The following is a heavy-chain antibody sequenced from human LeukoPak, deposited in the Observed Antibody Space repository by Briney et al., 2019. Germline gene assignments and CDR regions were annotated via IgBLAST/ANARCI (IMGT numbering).Heavy chain of an antibody. CDR2: ISYDGSNK. CDR3: AKVSSLYSPYYYYGMDV. J-gene: IGHJ6*02. V-gene: IGHV3-30*18. D-gene: IGHD4-11*01. CDR1: GFTFSSYG. Sequence: PGGSLRLSCAASGFTFSSYGMHWVRQAPGKGLEWVAVISYDGSNKYYADSVKGRFTISRDNSKNTLYLQMNSLRAEDTAVYYCAKVSSLYSPYYYYGMDVWGQGTTVTVSS.